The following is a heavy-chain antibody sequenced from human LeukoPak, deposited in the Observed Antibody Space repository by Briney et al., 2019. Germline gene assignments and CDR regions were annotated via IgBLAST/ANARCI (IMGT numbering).Heavy chain of an antibody. CDR1: GFTFSSYW. CDR3: ARAGDPIVGADYNWFDP. CDR2: IKQDGSEK. D-gene: IGHD1-26*01. Sequence: PGGSLRLSCAASGFTFSSYWMSWVRQAPGKGLEWVANIKQDGSEKYYVDSVKGRFTISRDNAKNSLYLQMNSLRAEDTAVYYCARAGDPIVGADYNWFDPWGQGTLVTVSS. V-gene: IGHV3-7*01. J-gene: IGHJ5*02.